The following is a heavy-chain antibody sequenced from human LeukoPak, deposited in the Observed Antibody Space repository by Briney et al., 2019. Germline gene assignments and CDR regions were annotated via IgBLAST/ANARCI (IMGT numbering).Heavy chain of an antibody. CDR2: IKQDGSET. CDR1: GVTFGNNW. CDR3: AYSYGYAFDI. D-gene: IGHD5-18*01. V-gene: IGHV3-7*03. Sequence: GGSLRLSCAASGVTFGNNWMSWVRQVPGKGLEWVAHIKQDGSETYYVDSVKGRFTISRDNAKNSLYLQMDSLRAEDTAVYYCAYSYGYAFDIWGQGTMVIVSA. J-gene: IGHJ3*02.